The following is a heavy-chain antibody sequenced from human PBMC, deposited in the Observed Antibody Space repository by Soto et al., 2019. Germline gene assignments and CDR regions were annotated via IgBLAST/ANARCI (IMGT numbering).Heavy chain of an antibody. V-gene: IGHV1-18*01. Sequence: QVQVVQSGDEVKKPGASVKVSCKASGYTFTNYGFIWVRQAPGQGLEWMRWISGYNSNTKYAEKFQGRVTMTTDTSTSTADMELRSLRSDDTAVYYCARAGQARYYYYGMDIWCQGAAVTVSS. CDR1: GYTFTNYG. CDR3: ARAGQARYYYYGMDI. CDR2: ISGYNSNT. J-gene: IGHJ6*02. D-gene: IGHD2-8*02.